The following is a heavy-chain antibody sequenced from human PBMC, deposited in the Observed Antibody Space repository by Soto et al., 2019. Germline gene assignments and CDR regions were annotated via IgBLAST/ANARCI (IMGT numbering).Heavy chain of an antibody. V-gene: IGHV1-69*12. J-gene: IGHJ5*02. CDR2: LIPIFGTT. CDR1: GGTFSSYA. D-gene: IGHD5-18*01. Sequence: QVQLVQSGAEVKKPGSSVKVSCKASGGTFSSYAINWVRQAPGQGLEWMGGLIPIFGTTNYAQKFQGRVTITADESTSTAYMELSSLRSEDTAVYYCAREVDTAMGLWWFDPWGQGTLVTVSS. CDR3: AREVDTAMGLWWFDP.